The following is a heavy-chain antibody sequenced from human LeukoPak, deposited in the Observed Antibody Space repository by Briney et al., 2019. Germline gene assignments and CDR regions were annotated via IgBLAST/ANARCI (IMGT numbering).Heavy chain of an antibody. V-gene: IGHV4-39*07. Sequence: SETLSLTCTVAGGSIRSGSYYWVWIRQPPGKGLEWIGSMYYSGSTYYNLPLKSRVTISVDTSKNQFSLKLSSVTAADTAVYYCARVQLGILGYWGQGTLVTVSS. CDR3: ARVQLGILGY. CDR2: MYYSGST. CDR1: GGSIRSGSYY. J-gene: IGHJ4*02. D-gene: IGHD7-27*01.